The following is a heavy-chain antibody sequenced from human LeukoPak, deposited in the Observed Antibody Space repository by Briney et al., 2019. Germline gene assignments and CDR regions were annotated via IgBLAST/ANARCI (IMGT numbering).Heavy chain of an antibody. J-gene: IGHJ4*02. CDR3: AREESYYDSSGVDY. CDR1: GFTFSSYE. CDR2: ISTSGSTK. D-gene: IGHD3-22*01. Sequence: GGSLRLSCAASGFTFSSYEMNWVRQAPGKGLEWVSYISTSGSTKYYADSVKGRFTISRDNAKNSLYLQMNSLRAEDTAVYYCAREESYYDSSGVDYWGQGTLVTVSS. V-gene: IGHV3-48*03.